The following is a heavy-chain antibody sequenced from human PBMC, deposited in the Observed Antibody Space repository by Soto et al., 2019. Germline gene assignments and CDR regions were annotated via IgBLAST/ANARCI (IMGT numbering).Heavy chain of an antibody. D-gene: IGHD4-17*01. CDR3: ARAPTTVSNYFEY. J-gene: IGHJ4*02. CDR1: GFTFSSYS. Sequence: GSLRLSCAASGFTFSSYSMNWVRQAPGKGLEWVSYISSSSSTIYYADSVKGRFTISRDNAKNSLYLQMNSLRAEDTAVYYCARAPTTVSNYFEYWGQGTLVTVSS. V-gene: IGHV3-48*01. CDR2: ISSSSSTI.